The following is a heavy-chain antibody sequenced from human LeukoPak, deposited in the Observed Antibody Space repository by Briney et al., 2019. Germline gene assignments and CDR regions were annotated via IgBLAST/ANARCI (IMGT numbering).Heavy chain of an antibody. J-gene: IGHJ4*02. V-gene: IGHV1-2*02. CDR2: INPNTGGT. D-gene: IGHD5-18*01. CDR3: EGGYSYGWVLFDY. Sequence: SSVKVSCKASGYTFTGYYMQWVRQAPGQGREWMGWINPNTGGTNYAQKFQGRVTMTRDTAISTAYIELSMLRSGDTAVDYCEGGYSYGWVLFDYWGQGTLVTVSS. CDR1: GYTFTGYY.